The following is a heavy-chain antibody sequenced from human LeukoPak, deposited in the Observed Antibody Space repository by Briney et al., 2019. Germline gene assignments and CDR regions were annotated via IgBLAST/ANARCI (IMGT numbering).Heavy chain of an antibody. J-gene: IGHJ3*02. D-gene: IGHD1-26*01. V-gene: IGHV3-21*01. CDR2: ISSSSSYI. Sequence: GGSLRLSCAASGFIFSSYSMNWVRQAPGKGLEWVSSISSSSSYIYYADSVKGRFTISRDNAKNSLYLQMNSLRAEDTAVYYCARVRDLHSGSYRRKEGPHDAFDIWGQGTMVTVSS. CDR3: ARVRDLHSGSYRRKEGPHDAFDI. CDR1: GFIFSSYS.